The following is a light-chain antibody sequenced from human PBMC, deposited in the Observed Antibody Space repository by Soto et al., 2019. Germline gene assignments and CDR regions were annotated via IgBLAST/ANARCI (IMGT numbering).Light chain of an antibody. CDR1: QSVSSN. CDR3: QQSYSSPTT. CDR2: GAS. V-gene: IGKV3-15*01. J-gene: IGKJ5*01. Sequence: EIVMTQSPATLSVSPGERATLSCRASQSVSSNLAWYQQKPGQAPRLLIYGASTRATGIPARFSGSGSGTDFTLTVNSLQPEDFATYYCQQSYSSPTTFGQGTRMEIK.